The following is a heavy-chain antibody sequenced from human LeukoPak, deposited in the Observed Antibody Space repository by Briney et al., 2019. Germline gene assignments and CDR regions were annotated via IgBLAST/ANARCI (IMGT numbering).Heavy chain of an antibody. CDR3: AKGAIRITMVRGVRYYFDY. V-gene: IGHV3-23*01. J-gene: IGHJ4*02. Sequence: HPGGSLRLSCAASGFTFSSYAMSWVRQAPGKGLKWVSAISGSGGSTYYADSVKGRFTISRDNSKNTLYLQMNGLRAEDTAVYYCAKGAIRITMVRGVRYYFDYWGQGTLVTVSS. D-gene: IGHD3-10*01. CDR1: GFTFSSYA. CDR2: ISGSGGST.